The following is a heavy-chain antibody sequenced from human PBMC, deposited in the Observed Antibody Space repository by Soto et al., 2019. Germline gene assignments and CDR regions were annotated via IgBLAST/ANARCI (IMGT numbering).Heavy chain of an antibody. CDR3: ARIGDSDTYYRADT. CDR2: MYYTGST. Sequence: SETLSLTCTVSGGSVNIGSFYWSWIRQPPGKGLEWIGHMYYTGSTNYNPSLKRRVTISSGTSKNQFSLKVNSVTAADTAVYYCARIGDSDTYYRADTWGQGTLVTAPQ. CDR1: GGSVNIGSFY. J-gene: IGHJ5*02. D-gene: IGHD1-26*01. V-gene: IGHV4-61*01.